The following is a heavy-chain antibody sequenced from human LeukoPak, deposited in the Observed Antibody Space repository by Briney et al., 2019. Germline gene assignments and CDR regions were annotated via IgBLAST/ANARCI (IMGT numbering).Heavy chain of an antibody. J-gene: IGHJ5*02. CDR2: KSYSGST. D-gene: IGHD4-17*01. Sequence: SETLSLTCSVSGGSIGNVNYCWGWIRQPPGKGLEWIGSKSYSGSTHDNPSLKSRVTISVDTSKNQFSLKLSSVTAADTAVYYCARRVPGDYGNWFDPWGQGDQVTVSS. CDR1: GGSIGNVNYC. V-gene: IGHV4-39*01. CDR3: ARRVPGDYGNWFDP.